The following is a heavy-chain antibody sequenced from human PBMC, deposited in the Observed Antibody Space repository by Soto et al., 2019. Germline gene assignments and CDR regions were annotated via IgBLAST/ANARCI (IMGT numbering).Heavy chain of an antibody. D-gene: IGHD1-26*01. V-gene: IGHV3-30-3*01. Sequence: QVQLVESGGGVVQPGRSLRLSCAASGFTFSSYAMHWVRQAPGKGLEWVAVISYDGSNKYYADSVKGRFTISRDNSKNKLYLQMNSLRAEDTAVYYCASRLREPFDYWGQGTLVTVSS. CDR2: ISYDGSNK. CDR1: GFTFSSYA. CDR3: ASRLREPFDY. J-gene: IGHJ4*02.